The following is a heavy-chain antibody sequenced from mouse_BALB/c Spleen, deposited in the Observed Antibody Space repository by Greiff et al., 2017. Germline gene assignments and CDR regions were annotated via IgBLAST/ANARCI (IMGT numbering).Heavy chain of an antibody. CDR3: ARDDGYSY. Sequence: DVKLQESGPGLVKPSQSLSLTCSVTGYPITSGYYWNWIRQFPGNKLEWMGYISYDGSNNYNPSLKNRISITRDTSKNQFFLKLNSVTTEDTATYYCARDDGYSYWGQGTLVTVSA. CDR2: ISYDGSN. CDR1: GYPITSGYY. J-gene: IGHJ3*01. D-gene: IGHD2-3*01. V-gene: IGHV3-6*02.